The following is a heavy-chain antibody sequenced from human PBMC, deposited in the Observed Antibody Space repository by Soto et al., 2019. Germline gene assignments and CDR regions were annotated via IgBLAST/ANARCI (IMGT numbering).Heavy chain of an antibody. D-gene: IGHD2-21*02. CDR2: VYHTGDT. CDR1: GGTVASSHW. J-gene: IGHJ5*02. Sequence: TLSLTCGVSGGTVASSHWWSWVRQSPGGGLEWIGNVYHTGDTNFNPSLQSRVTISVDKSNNQFSLRLNSLTAADTAVYFCAREIVTAGGNNYFDPWGPGTLVTVSS. V-gene: IGHV4-4*01. CDR3: AREIVTAGGNNYFDP.